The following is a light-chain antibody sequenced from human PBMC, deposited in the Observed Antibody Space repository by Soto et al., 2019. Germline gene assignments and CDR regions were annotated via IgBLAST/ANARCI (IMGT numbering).Light chain of an antibody. CDR2: LGS. J-gene: IGKJ2*01. V-gene: IGKV2-28*01. CDR3: MQALQTPYT. Sequence: DIVMTQSPLSLPVTPGEPASISCRSSQSLLHSNGYNYLDWYLQKPGQSPQLLIYLGSNRASGVPDRLSGSGSGTDFTLKISRVAAEDVGVYYCMQALQTPYTFGQGTKLEIK. CDR1: QSLLHSNGYNY.